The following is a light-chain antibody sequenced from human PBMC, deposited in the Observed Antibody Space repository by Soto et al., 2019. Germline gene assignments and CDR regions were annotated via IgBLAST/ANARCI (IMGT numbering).Light chain of an antibody. CDR1: QSISSW. CDR2: DAS. J-gene: IGKJ2*01. V-gene: IGKV1-5*01. Sequence: DIQVTQSPSTLSASVGDRVTITCRASQSISSWLAWYQQKPGKAPKLLIYDASSLESGVPSRFSGSGSGTEFTLTFSSLQPDDFATYYCQEYNSYSYTFGQGTKLEIE. CDR3: QEYNSYSYT.